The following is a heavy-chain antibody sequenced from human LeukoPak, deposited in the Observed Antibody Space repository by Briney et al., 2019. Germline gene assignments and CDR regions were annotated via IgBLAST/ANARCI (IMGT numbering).Heavy chain of an antibody. CDR1: GFTFSSYA. CDR2: ISGSGGST. Sequence: GGSLRLSCAASGFTFSSYAMSWVRQAPGKGLEWVSAISGSGGSTYYADSVMGRFTISRDNSKNTLYLQMNSLRAEDTAVYYCAKDQGLDYDSSGPSYGMDVWGQGTTVTVSS. CDR3: AKDQGLDYDSSGPSYGMDV. D-gene: IGHD3-22*01. J-gene: IGHJ6*02. V-gene: IGHV3-23*01.